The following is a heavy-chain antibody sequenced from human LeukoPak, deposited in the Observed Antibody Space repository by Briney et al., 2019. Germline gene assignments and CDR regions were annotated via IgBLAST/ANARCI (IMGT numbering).Heavy chain of an antibody. D-gene: IGHD3-10*01. V-gene: IGHV5-51*01. CDR1: GYIFTSYW. J-gene: IGHJ3*02. CDR3: ARCMVRGVIGAFDI. Sequence: GESLKISCKASGYIFTSYWVGWVRQMPGKGLEWMGIIYPGDSDTRYSPSFQGQVTISADKSISTAYLQWSSLKASDTAMYYCARCMVRGVIGAFDIWGQGTMVTVSS. CDR2: IYPGDSDT.